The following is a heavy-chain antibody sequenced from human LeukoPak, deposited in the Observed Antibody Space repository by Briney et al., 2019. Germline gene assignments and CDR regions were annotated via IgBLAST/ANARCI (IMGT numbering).Heavy chain of an antibody. V-gene: IGHV3-21*01. CDR2: ISSSSYI. J-gene: IGHJ4*02. CDR3: ARDLGGAIVVVPAAYDY. CDR1: GFTFSSYS. Sequence: GGSLRLSCAASGFTFSSYSMNWVRQAPGKGLEWVSSISSSSYIYYADSVKGRFTISRDNAKNSLYLQMNSLRAEDTAVYYCARDLGGAIVVVPAAYDYWGQGTLVTVSS. D-gene: IGHD2-2*01.